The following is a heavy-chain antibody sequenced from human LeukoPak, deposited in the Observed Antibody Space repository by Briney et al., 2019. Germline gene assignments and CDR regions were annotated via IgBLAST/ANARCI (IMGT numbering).Heavy chain of an antibody. CDR1: GFTFSSYA. V-gene: IGHV3-23*01. D-gene: IGHD3-22*01. J-gene: IGHJ2*01. CDR2: ISGSGGST. CDR3: AKLPYDSSGYYLWYFDL. Sequence: GGSLRLSCAASGFTFSSYAMSWVRQAPGKGLEWVSAISGSGGSTYYADSVKGRFTISRDNSKNTLYLQMNSLRAEDTAVYYCAKLPYDSSGYYLWYFDLWGRGTLVTVSS.